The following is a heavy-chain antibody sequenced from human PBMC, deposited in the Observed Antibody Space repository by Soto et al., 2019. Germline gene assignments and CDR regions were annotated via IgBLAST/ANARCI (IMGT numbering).Heavy chain of an antibody. J-gene: IGHJ3*01. Sequence: DVQLVESGGGVVQPGRSLRLSCSASGFTFDDYAMNWVRQAPGKGLEWVSSISWNSGNIVYADSVRGRFTISRDNAKTSLHLQMNSLRAEDTALYFCTKGASTSCFSAFDLWGQGTMVTVYS. CDR2: ISWNSGNI. V-gene: IGHV3-9*01. CDR1: GFTFDDYA. CDR3: TKGASTSCFSAFDL. D-gene: IGHD2-2*01.